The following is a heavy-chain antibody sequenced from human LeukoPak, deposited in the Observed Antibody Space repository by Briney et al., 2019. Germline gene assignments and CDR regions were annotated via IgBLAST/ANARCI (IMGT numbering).Heavy chain of an antibody. CDR1: GGSISSGDYY. J-gene: IGHJ4*02. Sequence: SETLSLTCTVSGGSISSGDYYWSWIRQPPGKGLEWIGYIYYSGSTYYNPSLKSRVTISVDTSKNQFSLKLSSVTAADTAVYYCARGARLWELLQDYWGQGTLVTVSS. V-gene: IGHV4-30-4*01. CDR2: IYYSGST. CDR3: ARGARLWELLQDY. D-gene: IGHD1-26*01.